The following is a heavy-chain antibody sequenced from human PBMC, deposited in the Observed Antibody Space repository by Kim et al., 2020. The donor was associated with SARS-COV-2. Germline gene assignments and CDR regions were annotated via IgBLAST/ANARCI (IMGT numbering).Heavy chain of an antibody. V-gene: IGHV3-73*01. J-gene: IGHJ3*02. Sequence: GGSLRLSCAASGFTFSDSAIHWVRQASGKGLEWVGRIRSKANTYATAYAASVKGRFTISRDDSKNTAYLQMNSLKTEDTAVYFCTRVPGTPLACWDAFDIWGQGTMVTVSS. CDR2: IRSKANTYAT. CDR3: TRVPGTPLACWDAFDI. CDR1: GFTFSDSA. D-gene: IGHD1-1*01.